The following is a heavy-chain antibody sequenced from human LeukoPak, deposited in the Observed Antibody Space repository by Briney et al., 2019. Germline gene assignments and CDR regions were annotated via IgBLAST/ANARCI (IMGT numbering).Heavy chain of an antibody. J-gene: IGHJ4*02. CDR1: GFPFSSYW. Sequence: GGSLRLSCVASGFPFSSYWMTWVRQAPGKGLEWVANIKQDGSKKSYVASVKGRFTISRDNAKNSLYLQMNSLRAEDTAIYYCTRVGYIDEGIDYWGQGTLVTVSS. D-gene: IGHD5-24*01. CDR3: TRVGYIDEGIDY. CDR2: IKQDGSKK. V-gene: IGHV3-7*04.